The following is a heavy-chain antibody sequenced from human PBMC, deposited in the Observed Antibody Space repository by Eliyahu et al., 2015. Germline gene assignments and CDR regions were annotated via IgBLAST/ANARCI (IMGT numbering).Heavy chain of an antibody. D-gene: IGHD3-22*01. CDR1: GYTFTAYY. Sequence: QVQLVQSGAEVKKPGASVKVSCKPFGYTFTAYYIPWVRQAPGQGLEWMGWINPNSVGTNYAQKFQDRVTMTRDTSISTAYMELSRLRSDDSAVYYCARAGSSGFYGSDYWGQGTLVTVSS. CDR2: INPNSVGT. V-gene: IGHV1-2*02. J-gene: IGHJ4*02. CDR3: ARAGSSGFYGSDY.